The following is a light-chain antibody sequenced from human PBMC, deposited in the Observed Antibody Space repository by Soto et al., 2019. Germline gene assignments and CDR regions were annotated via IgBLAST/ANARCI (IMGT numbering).Light chain of an antibody. CDR1: QSVSSD. Sequence: ETVMTQSPATLSVSPGARATLSCRASQSVSSDLAWYQQKPGQAPSLLIFGASTRATSVPARFTGSGSGTDFTLTISSLQSEDFAVYYCQQYKTWPRTFGQGTKVDIK. J-gene: IGKJ1*01. CDR2: GAS. CDR3: QQYKTWPRT. V-gene: IGKV3-15*01.